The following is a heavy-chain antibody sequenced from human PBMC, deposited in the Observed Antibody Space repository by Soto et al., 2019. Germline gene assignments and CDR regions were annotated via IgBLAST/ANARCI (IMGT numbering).Heavy chain of an antibody. J-gene: IGHJ4*02. V-gene: IGHV3-23*01. D-gene: IGHD2-8*01. CDR1: GFTFSSYA. CDR2: ISGSGGST. CDR3: AKDADIVLMVYAMSFEY. Sequence: GGSLRLSCAASGFTFSSYAMSWVRQAPGKGLEWVSAISGSGGSTYYADSVKGRFTISRDNSKNTLYLQMNSLRAEDTAVYYCAKDADIVLMVYAMSFEYWGQGTLVTVSS.